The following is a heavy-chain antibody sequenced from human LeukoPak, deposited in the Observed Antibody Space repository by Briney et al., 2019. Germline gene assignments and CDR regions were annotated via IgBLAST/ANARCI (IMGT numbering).Heavy chain of an antibody. V-gene: IGHV3-48*04. CDR2: ISSSSGTI. CDR1: GFTFSTYN. J-gene: IGHJ4*02. CDR3: ARETVFSDY. D-gene: IGHD2/OR15-2a*01. Sequence: GGSLRLSCAASGFTFSTYNMNWVRQAPGKGLEWVSYISSSSGTITYADSVKGRFTISRDNAKNSLYLQMNSLRAEDTAVYYCARETVFSDYWGQGTLVTVSS.